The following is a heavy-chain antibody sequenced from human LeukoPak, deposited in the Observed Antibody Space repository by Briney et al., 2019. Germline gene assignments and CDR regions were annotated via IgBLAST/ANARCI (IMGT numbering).Heavy chain of an antibody. CDR1: GYTFTSYA. J-gene: IGHJ6*03. V-gene: IGHV7-4-1*02. D-gene: IGHD3-9*01. Sequence: ASVKVSCKASGYTFTSYAMNWVRQAPGQGLEWMGWINTNTGNPTYAQGFTGRFVFSLDTSVSTAYLQISSLKAEDTAVYYCARAMYYDIFEGYYYYYYYMDVWGKGTTVTVSS. CDR3: ARAMYYDIFEGYYYYYYYMDV. CDR2: INTNTGNP.